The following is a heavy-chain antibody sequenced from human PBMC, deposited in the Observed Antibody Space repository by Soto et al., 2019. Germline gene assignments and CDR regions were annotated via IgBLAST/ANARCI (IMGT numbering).Heavy chain of an antibody. CDR1: GFTFSSSE. CDR2: IHPSGQPI. V-gene: IGHV3-48*03. D-gene: IGHD6-6*01. J-gene: IGHJ3*01. Sequence: EVQLVESGGGLVQPGGSLRLSCAVSGFTFSSSEMYWVRQAPGKGLEWISYIHPSGQPIFYADSVKGRFTISRDNANNSLFPQMNSLRAEDTAVYYCARRARRWGQGTMVTVSS. CDR3: ARRARR.